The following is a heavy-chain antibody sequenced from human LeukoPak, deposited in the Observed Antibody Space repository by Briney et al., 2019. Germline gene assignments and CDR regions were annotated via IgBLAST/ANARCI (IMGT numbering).Heavy chain of an antibody. CDR2: IYYSGST. Sequence: KPSETLSLTCTVSGGSISSSSYYWGWIRQPPGKGLEWIGSIYYSGSTYYNPSLKSRVTISVDTSKNQFSLKLSSVTAADTAVYYCARQRVVVAATDFIDPWGQGTLVTVSS. V-gene: IGHV4-39*01. J-gene: IGHJ5*02. CDR3: ARQRVVVAATDFIDP. CDR1: GGSISSSSYY. D-gene: IGHD2-15*01.